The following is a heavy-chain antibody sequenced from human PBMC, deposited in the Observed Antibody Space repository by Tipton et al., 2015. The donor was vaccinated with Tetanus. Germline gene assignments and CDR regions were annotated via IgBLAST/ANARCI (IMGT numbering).Heavy chain of an antibody. V-gene: IGHV3-23*01. D-gene: IGHD6-25*01. Sequence: GSLRLSCVVSGFTFSSYTMSWVRQAPGKGLECVSAIGGSGGASYYADSVKGRFTISRDNSKSTLYLQVHSLRVEDTAIYFCAKGRAAATYFFDYWGQGTPVTVSS. CDR1: GFTFSSYT. J-gene: IGHJ4*02. CDR2: IGGSGGAS. CDR3: AKGRAAATYFFDY.